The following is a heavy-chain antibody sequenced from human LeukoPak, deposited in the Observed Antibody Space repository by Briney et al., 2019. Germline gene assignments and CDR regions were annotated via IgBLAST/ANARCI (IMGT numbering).Heavy chain of an antibody. CDR1: GFTFSSYA. D-gene: IGHD3-22*01. Sequence: GGSLRPSCAASGFTFSSYAMSWVRQAPGKGLEWVSTISGSGGSTYYADSVKGRFTISRDNSKNTLYLQMNSLRAEDTAVYYCAKEYYYDSSGYLTFDYWGQGTLVTVSS. CDR2: ISGSGGST. J-gene: IGHJ4*02. V-gene: IGHV3-23*01. CDR3: AKEYYYDSSGYLTFDY.